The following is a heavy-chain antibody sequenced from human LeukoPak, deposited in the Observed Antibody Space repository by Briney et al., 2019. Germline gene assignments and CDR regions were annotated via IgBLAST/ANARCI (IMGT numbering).Heavy chain of an antibody. Sequence: PSETLSLTCAVYGGSFSGYYWSWNRQPPGKGLEWIGEINHSGSTNYNPSLKSRVTISVDTSKNQFSLKLSSVTAADTAVYYCARDRLSRYSTGRTDYWGQGTLVTVSS. CDR1: GGSFSGYY. CDR3: ARDRLSRYSTGRTDY. J-gene: IGHJ4*02. D-gene: IGHD6-25*01. V-gene: IGHV4-34*01. CDR2: INHSGST.